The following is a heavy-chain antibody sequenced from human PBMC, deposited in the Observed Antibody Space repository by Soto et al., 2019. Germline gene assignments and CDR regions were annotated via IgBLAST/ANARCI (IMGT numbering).Heavy chain of an antibody. J-gene: IGHJ4*02. CDR3: AKGYSFGFDY. CDR2: TSGSGGST. Sequence: EVQLLESGGGLVQPGGSLRLSCAASGFTFSNYAMSWVRQAPGKGLEWVSATSGSGGSTFYADSVKGRFTISRDNSKNTLSLQMSSLRGEDTAIYYFAKGYSFGFDYWGQGTRVTVSS. D-gene: IGHD4-4*01. CDR1: GFTFSNYA. V-gene: IGHV3-23*01.